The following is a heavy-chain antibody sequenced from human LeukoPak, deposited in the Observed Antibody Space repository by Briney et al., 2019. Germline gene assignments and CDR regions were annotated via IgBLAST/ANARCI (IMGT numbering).Heavy chain of an antibody. D-gene: IGHD3-9*01. V-gene: IGHV1-69*13. CDR1: GGTFSSYA. J-gene: IGHJ6*04. CDR2: IIPIFGTA. Sequence: SVKVSCKASGGTFSSYAISWVRQAPGQGLEWMGGIIPIFGTANYAQKFQGRVTITADESTSTAYMELGSLRSEDTAVYYCARAIRYFDWLLPFGMDVWGKGTTVTVSS. CDR3: ARAIRYFDWLLPFGMDV.